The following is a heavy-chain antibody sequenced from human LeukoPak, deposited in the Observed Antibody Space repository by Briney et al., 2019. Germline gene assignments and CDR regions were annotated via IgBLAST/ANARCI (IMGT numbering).Heavy chain of an antibody. Sequence: SETLSLTCTVSGGSISGYYWSWIRQPPGKGLEWIGYIYYSGSTNYNPSLKSRVTISVDTSKNQFSLKLSSVTAADTAVYYCARPSCVWGSYRYSCAFDIWGQGTMVTVSS. CDR1: GGSISGYY. CDR3: ARPSCVWGSYRYSCAFDI. J-gene: IGHJ3*02. D-gene: IGHD3-16*02. CDR2: IYYSGST. V-gene: IGHV4-59*08.